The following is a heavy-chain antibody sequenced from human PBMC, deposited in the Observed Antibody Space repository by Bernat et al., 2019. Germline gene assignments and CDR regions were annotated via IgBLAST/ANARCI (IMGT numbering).Heavy chain of an antibody. CDR1: GFTFSSYG. J-gene: IGHJ6*02. D-gene: IGHD6-19*01. CDR3: ARDREGGWPTYSIYYYYYYGMDV. V-gene: IGHV3-30*03. Sequence: QVQLVESGGGVVQPGRSLRLSCAASGFTFSSYGMHWVRQAPGKGLEWVAVISHDGSNKYYANSVKGRVTISRDNAKNTLYLQMNSLRAEDTAVYYCARDREGGWPTYSIYYYYYYGMDVWGQGTTVTVSS. CDR2: ISHDGSNK.